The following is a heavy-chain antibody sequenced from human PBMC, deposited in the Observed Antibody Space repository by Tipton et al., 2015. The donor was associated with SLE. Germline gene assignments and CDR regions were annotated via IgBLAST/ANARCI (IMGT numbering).Heavy chain of an antibody. J-gene: IGHJ5*02. Sequence: GSLRLSCAASGFTFSSYSMNWVRQAPGKGLEWVSYISSSSSTIYYADSVKGRFTISRDNAKNSLYLQMNSLRAEDTAVYYCARVDPEGGSLPWGQGTLVTVSS. V-gene: IGHV3-48*01. D-gene: IGHD2-15*01. CDR3: ARVDPEGGSLP. CDR1: GFTFSSYS. CDR2: ISSSSSTI.